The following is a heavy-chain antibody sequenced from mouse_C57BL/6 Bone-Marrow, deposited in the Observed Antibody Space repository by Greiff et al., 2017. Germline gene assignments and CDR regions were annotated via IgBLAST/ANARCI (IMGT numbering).Heavy chain of an antibody. V-gene: IGHV1-69*01. Sequence: QVQLQQPGAELVMPGASVKLSCKASGYTFTSYWMHWVKQRPGQGLEWIGEIDPSDSYTNYNQKFKGKSTLTVDKSSSTAYMQLSSLTYEDSAVYYCARDGYYYVSSPDYWGQGTTLTVSS. J-gene: IGHJ2*01. CDR1: GYTFTSYW. D-gene: IGHD1-1*01. CDR3: ARDGYYYVSSPDY. CDR2: IDPSDSYT.